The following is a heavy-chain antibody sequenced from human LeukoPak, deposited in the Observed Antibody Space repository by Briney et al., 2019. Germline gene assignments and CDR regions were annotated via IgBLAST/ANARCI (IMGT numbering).Heavy chain of an antibody. J-gene: IGHJ4*02. CDR1: GGSISSGGYS. D-gene: IGHD4-17*01. CDR2: IYHSGST. CDR3: ARTTVTTGAADY. Sequence: TPSETLSLTCTVSGGSISSGGYSWSWIRQPPGKGLEWIGYIYHSGSTYYNPSLKSRVTISVDRSKNQFSLKLSSVTAADTAVYYCARTTVTTGAADYWGQGTLVTASS. V-gene: IGHV4-30-2*01.